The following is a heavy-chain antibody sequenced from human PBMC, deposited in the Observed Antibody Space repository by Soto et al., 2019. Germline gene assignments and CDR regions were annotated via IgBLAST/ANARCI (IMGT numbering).Heavy chain of an antibody. D-gene: IGHD2-2*01. J-gene: IGHJ5*02. V-gene: IGHV4-39*07. Sequence: SETLSLTCSVSGDSINSDKYYWGWIRQPPGKGLEWIGSIYYSGNTYYNPSLQSRVTISLDTSKNQFSLKLSSVTAADTAVYYCARSTLPDIVVVPAATAFDPWGQGTLVTVSS. CDR3: ARSTLPDIVVVPAATAFDP. CDR2: IYYSGNT. CDR1: GDSINSDKYY.